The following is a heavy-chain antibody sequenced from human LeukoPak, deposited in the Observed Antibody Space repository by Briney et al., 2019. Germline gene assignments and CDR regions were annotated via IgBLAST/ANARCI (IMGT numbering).Heavy chain of an antibody. CDR3: ARTDPRDYYYYYMDV. V-gene: IGHV4-59*01. Sequence: PSETLSLTCTVSGGSISSYYWSWIRQPPGKGLEWIGYIYYSGSTNYNPSLKSRVTISVDTSKNQFSLKLSSVTAADTAVYYCARTDPRDYYYYYMDVWGKGTKVTVSS. CDR2: IYYSGST. CDR1: GGSISSYY. J-gene: IGHJ6*03.